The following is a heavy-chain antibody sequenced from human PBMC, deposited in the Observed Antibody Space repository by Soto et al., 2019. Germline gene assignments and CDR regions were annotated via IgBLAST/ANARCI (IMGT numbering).Heavy chain of an antibody. D-gene: IGHD3-22*01. CDR3: AKETHSRGYGSYFDY. CDR1: GFTFSTYG. V-gene: IGHV3-30*18. J-gene: IGHJ4*02. CDR2: ISKEGSSK. Sequence: PGGSLRLSCAASGFTFSTYGMHWVRQAPGKGLEWVAVISKEGSSKYDADSVKGRFTISRDNSKNTLYLQMNSLRGEDTAVYYCAKETHSRGYGSYFDYWGQGTLVTVSS.